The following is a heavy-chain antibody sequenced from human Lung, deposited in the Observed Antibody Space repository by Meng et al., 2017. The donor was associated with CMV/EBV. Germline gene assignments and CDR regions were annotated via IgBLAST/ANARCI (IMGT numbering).Heavy chain of an antibody. CDR3: ARDRTAGLWFGELVYGPDLGY. Sequence: SXKISXAASGFTFSSYAMHWVRQAPGKGLEWVAVISYDGSNKYYADSVKGRFTISRDNSKNTLYLQMNSLRAEDTAVYYCARDRTAGLWFGELVYGPDLGYWGQGXLVTVSS. CDR1: GFTFSSYA. D-gene: IGHD3-10*01. CDR2: ISYDGSNK. J-gene: IGHJ4*02. V-gene: IGHV3-30*04.